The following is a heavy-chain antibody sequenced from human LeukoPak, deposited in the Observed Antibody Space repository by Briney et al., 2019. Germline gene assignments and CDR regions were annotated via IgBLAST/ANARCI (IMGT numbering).Heavy chain of an antibody. J-gene: IGHJ4*02. CDR3: AKGVRLWFAFYFDY. CDR1: GFTLGSYA. CDR2: NSGNGYNT. V-gene: IGHV3-23*01. D-gene: IGHD3-10*01. Sequence: GGSLRLSCAGSGFTLGSYAMSWVRQAPGKGLEWVSANSGNGYNTYYADSVKGRFTISSESSGNTLYLQMHNLRAEDTAVYYCAKGVRLWFAFYFDYWGQGTLVTVSS.